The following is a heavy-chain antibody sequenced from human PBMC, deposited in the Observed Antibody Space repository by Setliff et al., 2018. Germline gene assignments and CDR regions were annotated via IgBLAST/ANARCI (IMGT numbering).Heavy chain of an antibody. CDR2: IHHSGST. CDR3: ARLRKAVDGINFPRYMDV. Sequence: KPSETLSLTCTVSGGFINNGDYNWGWVRQPPGEGLEWIGEIHHSGSTKYNPSLKSRVTISVDTSKNQFSLRLSSVTAADTAVYYCARLRKAVDGINFPRYMDVWGKGTTVTVSS. J-gene: IGHJ6*04. D-gene: IGHD6-19*01. CDR1: GGFINNGDYN. V-gene: IGHV4-39*07.